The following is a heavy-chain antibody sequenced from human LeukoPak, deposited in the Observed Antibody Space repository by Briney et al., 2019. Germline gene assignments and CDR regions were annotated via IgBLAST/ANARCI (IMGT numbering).Heavy chain of an antibody. CDR3: ARIEWERLGRAFDI. J-gene: IGHJ3*02. V-gene: IGHV3-53*01. Sequence: GGSLRLSCAASGFTVSSNYMNWVRQAPGKGLEWVSVIYGGGNVYYAESVKGRFTISRDNSKNTLYLQMNSLRAEDMAVYYCARIEWERLGRAFDIWGQGTMVTVSS. CDR2: IYGGGNV. CDR1: GFTVSSNY. D-gene: IGHD1-26*01.